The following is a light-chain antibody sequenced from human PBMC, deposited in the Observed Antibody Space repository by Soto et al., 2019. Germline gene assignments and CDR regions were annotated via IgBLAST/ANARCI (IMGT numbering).Light chain of an antibody. CDR1: TGAVTSNHH. CDR3: LLSYNAARV. CDR2: DTS. Sequence: QAVVTQEPSLTVSPGGTVTLTCGSSTGAVTSNHHPYGFQQKAGQAPRTLIYDTSNTHSWTPARFSGSLLGDKAALTLSGAQPEDEAQYYCLLSYNAARVFGGGTKLTVL. V-gene: IGLV7-46*01. J-gene: IGLJ2*01.